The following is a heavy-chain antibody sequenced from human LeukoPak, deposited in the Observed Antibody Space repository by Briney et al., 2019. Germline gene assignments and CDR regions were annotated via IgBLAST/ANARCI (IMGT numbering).Heavy chain of an antibody. D-gene: IGHD6-19*01. CDR2: IYGSGYT. CDR1: GGSISGWY. Sequence: SETLSLTCTVSGGSISGWYWSWIRQPPGKGLEWIGYIYGSGYTNYNPSLKSRVTMSIDTSKNHFSLKLTSVAAADTATYYCARETSLAGFASGLGFNYWGQGILVTVSS. J-gene: IGHJ4*02. CDR3: ARETSLAGFASGLGFNY. V-gene: IGHV4-59*01.